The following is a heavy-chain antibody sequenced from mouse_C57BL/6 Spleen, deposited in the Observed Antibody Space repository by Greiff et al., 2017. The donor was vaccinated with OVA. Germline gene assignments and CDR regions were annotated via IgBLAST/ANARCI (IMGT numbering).Heavy chain of an antibody. CDR2: IDPSDSYT. D-gene: IGHD1-1*01. Sequence: VQLQQPGAELVMPGASVKLSCKASGYTFTSYWMHWVKQRPGQGLEWIGEIDPSDSYTNYNQKFKGKSTLTVDKSSSTAYMQLSSLTSEDSAVYYCARAYYYGRAYYFDYWGQGTTLTVSS. J-gene: IGHJ2*01. CDR1: GYTFTSYW. V-gene: IGHV1-69*01. CDR3: ARAYYYGRAYYFDY.